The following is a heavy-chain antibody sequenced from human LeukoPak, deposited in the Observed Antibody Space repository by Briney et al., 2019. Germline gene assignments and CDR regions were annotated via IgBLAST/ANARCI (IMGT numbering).Heavy chain of an antibody. D-gene: IGHD6-19*01. V-gene: IGHV1-69*01. J-gene: IGHJ4*02. CDR3: ASIALAGADFDS. CDR1: RDIFSSYT. Sequence: SVKVSCKAPRDIFSSYTLTWVRQAPGQGLEWMVGIIPAFGTPHYAQKFRGRLTMTLDESTSTAYMELSSLRSEDTAVYYCASIALAGADFDSWGQGTLVVVSP. CDR2: IIPAFGTP.